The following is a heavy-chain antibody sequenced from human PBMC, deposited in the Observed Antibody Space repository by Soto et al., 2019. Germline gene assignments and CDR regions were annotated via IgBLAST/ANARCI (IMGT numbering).Heavy chain of an antibody. Sequence: PVWSLRLSCSSSVFTFSSYSMNLVRHYPFKWLEWVSYISSSSSTIYYADSVKGRFTISRDNAKNSLYLQMNSLRDEDTAVYYCARESRFLEWLSLNWFDPWGQGTLVTVS. CDR1: VFTFSSYS. CDR2: ISSSSSTI. V-gene: IGHV3-48*02. D-gene: IGHD3-3*01. J-gene: IGHJ5*02. CDR3: ARESRFLEWLSLNWFDP.